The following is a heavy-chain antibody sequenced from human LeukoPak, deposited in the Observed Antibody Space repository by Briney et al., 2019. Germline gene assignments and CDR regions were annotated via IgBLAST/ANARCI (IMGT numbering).Heavy chain of an antibody. CDR1: GGTFSSYA. J-gene: IGHJ4*02. CDR3: ARVGEVRYYEPYDYFDY. CDR2: IIPIFGTA. Sequence: WASVNVSCKASGGTFSSYAISWVRQAPGQGLEWMGGIIPIFGTANYAQKFQGRVTITADESTSTAYMELSSLRSEDTAVYYCARVGEVRYYEPYDYFDYWGQGTLVTVSS. D-gene: IGHD3-22*01. V-gene: IGHV1-69*13.